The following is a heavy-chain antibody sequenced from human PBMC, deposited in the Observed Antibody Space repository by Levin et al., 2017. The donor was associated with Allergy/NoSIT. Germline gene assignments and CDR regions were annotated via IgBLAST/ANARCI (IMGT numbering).Heavy chain of an antibody. CDR2: IYYSGST. J-gene: IGHJ4*02. V-gene: IGHV4-59*08. CDR3: ARRYCSSTSCYRGPGEFDYFDY. CDR1: GGSISSYY. Sequence: SETLSLTCTVSGGSISSYYWSWIRQPPGKGLEWIGYIYYSGSTYYNPSLKSRVTISVDTSKNQFSLKLSSVTAADTAVYYCARRYCSSTSCYRGPGEFDYFDYWGQGTLVTVSS. D-gene: IGHD2-2*02.